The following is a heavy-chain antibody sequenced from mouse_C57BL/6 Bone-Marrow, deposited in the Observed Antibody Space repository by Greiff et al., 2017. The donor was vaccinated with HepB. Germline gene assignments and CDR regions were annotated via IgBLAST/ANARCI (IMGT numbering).Heavy chain of an antibody. CDR3: ARFHGGSHWYFDV. CDR1: GYTFTSYW. V-gene: IGHV1-52*01. CDR2: IDPSDSET. D-gene: IGHD1-1*02. J-gene: IGHJ1*03. Sequence: QVQLQQPGAELVRPGSSVKLSCKASGYTFTSYWMHWVKQRPIQGLEWIGNIDPSDSETHYNQKFKDKATLTVYKSSSTAYMQLSSLTSEDSAVYYCARFHGGSHWYFDVWGTGTTVTVSS.